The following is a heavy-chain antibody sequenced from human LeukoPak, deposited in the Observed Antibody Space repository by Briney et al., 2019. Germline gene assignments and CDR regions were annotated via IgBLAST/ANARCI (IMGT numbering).Heavy chain of an antibody. D-gene: IGHD4-17*01. CDR2: ISDDGSNK. V-gene: IGHV3-30*18. CDR1: GFTFSSYG. J-gene: IGHJ5*02. Sequence: GGSLRLSCAASGFTFSSYGMHWVRQAPGKGPEWVAVISDDGSNKYYADSVKGRFTISRDNSKNTLYLQMNSLRAEDTAVYYCAKDETTVTTGFDPWGQGTLVAVSS. CDR3: AKDETTVTTGFDP.